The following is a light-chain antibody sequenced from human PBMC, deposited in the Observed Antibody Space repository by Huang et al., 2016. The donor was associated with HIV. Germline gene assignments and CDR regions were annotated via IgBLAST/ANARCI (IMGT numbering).Light chain of an antibody. CDR1: QSVSSSS. CDR3: QQYGGSPLFT. CDR2: DVS. V-gene: IGKV3-20*01. J-gene: IGKJ3*01. Sequence: EIVLTQSPGTLSLSPGEIATLSCRASQSVSSSSLAWYQQKPGQSPRLLIYDVSRRATGIPVRFSGSGSGADFTLIITRLEPEDSAVYYCQQYGGSPLFTFGPGTKVDIK.